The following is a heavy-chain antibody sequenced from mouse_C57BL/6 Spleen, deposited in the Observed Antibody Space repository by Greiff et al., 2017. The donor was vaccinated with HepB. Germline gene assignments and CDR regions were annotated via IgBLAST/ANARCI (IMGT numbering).Heavy chain of an antibody. D-gene: IGHD2-5*01. V-gene: IGHV14-4*01. Sequence: EVQLQQSGAELVRPGASVKLSCTASGFNIKDDYMHWVKQRPEQGLEWIGWIDPENGDTEYASKFQGKATITADTSSNTAYLQLSSLTSEDTAVYDCTSSYYSNYEGFAYWGQGTLVTVSA. J-gene: IGHJ3*01. CDR2: IDPENGDT. CDR3: TSSYYSNYEGFAY. CDR1: GFNIKDDY.